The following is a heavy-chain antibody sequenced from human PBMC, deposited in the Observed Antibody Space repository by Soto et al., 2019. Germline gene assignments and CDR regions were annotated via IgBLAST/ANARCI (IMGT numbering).Heavy chain of an antibody. CDR1: GGTFSSYA. Sequence: QVQLVQSGAEVKKPGSSVKVSCKASGGTFSSYAISWVRQAPGQGLEWMGGIIPISDTTNYAQKFQGRVTITADESTSTAYMELSSLRSEDTAVSYCARSQGSRTRLEIYYYYYSGMDVWGQGTTVTVSS. D-gene: IGHD1-1*01. CDR2: IIPISDTT. J-gene: IGHJ6*02. V-gene: IGHV1-69*01. CDR3: ARSQGSRTRLEIYYYYYSGMDV.